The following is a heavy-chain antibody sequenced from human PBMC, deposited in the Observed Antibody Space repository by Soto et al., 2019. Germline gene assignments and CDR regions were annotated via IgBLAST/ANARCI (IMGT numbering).Heavy chain of an antibody. CDR2: IYYSGNT. CDR1: GGSISSGCYC. CDR3: AREERARLGYGMDL. J-gene: IGHJ6*02. V-gene: IGHV4-31*03. D-gene: IGHD1-1*01. Sequence: PSETLSLTCTVSGGSISSGCYCWSWIRQHPGKGLEWIGYIYYSGNTNYNPSLKSRVTISVDTSKNQFSLKLSSVAAADTAVYYCAREERARLGYGMDLWGQGTPVTVSS.